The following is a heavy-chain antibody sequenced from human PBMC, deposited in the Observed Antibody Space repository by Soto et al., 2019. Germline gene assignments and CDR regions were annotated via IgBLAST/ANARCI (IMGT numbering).Heavy chain of an antibody. CDR2: ISSVSSPI. V-gene: IGHV3-48*02. CDR3: AREGYCIDAHCVEF. CDR1: GFTFSTYS. D-gene: IGHD2-15*01. J-gene: IGHJ4*02. Sequence: QLVESGGGLVQPGGSLRLSCAASGFTFSTYSMNWVRQAPGKGLEWISYISSVSSPIYYADSVKGRFTIARDNAKNSLYLQMNNLRDEDTAVYYCAREGYCIDAHCVEFWCQGTLVTVSS.